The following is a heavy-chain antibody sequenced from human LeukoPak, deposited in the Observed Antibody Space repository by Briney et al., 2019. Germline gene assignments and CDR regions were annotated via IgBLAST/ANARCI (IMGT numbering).Heavy chain of an antibody. Sequence: GGSLRLSCAASGFTFSSYGIHWVRQAPGKGLEWVAFIRYDGSNKYYADSVKGRFTISRDNSKNTLYLQMNSLRAEDAAVYYCANREDYYYYMDVWGKGTTVTISS. V-gene: IGHV3-30*02. CDR3: ANREDYYYYMDV. CDR2: IRYDGSNK. J-gene: IGHJ6*03. CDR1: GFTFSSYG. D-gene: IGHD1-26*01.